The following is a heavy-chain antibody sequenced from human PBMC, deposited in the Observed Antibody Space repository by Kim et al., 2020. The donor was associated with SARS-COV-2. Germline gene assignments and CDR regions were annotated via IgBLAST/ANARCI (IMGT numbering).Heavy chain of an antibody. Sequence: SVKVSCKASGGTFSSYAISWVRQAPGQGLEWMGGIIPIFGTANYAQKFQGRVTITADESTSTAYMELSSLRSEDTAVYYCARDRGATRPSGMDVWGQGTTVTVSS. CDR2: IIPIFGTA. J-gene: IGHJ6*02. V-gene: IGHV1-69*13. CDR1: GGTFSSYA. D-gene: IGHD3-10*01. CDR3: ARDRGATRPSGMDV.